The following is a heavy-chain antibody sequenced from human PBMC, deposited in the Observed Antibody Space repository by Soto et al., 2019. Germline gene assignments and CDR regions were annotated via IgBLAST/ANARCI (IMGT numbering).Heavy chain of an antibody. CDR2: IYHSGST. V-gene: IGHV4-30-2*01. CDR1: GDTISTGGYT. J-gene: IGHJ6*02. Sequence: PSETLSLTCDVSGDTISTGGYTWAWIRQPPGKALEWIGYIYHSGSTYYNPSLKSRVTISVDRSKNQFSLKLSSVTAADTAVYYCARVPDVWGQGTTVTVSS. CDR3: ARVPDV.